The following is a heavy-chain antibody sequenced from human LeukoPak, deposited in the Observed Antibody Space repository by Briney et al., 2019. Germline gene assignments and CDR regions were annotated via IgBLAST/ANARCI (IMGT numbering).Heavy chain of an antibody. J-gene: IGHJ6*02. CDR1: GYTFTGYY. Sequence: ASVKVSCKASGYTFTGYYMHWVRQAPGQGLEWMGWINPNSGGTNYAQKFQGRVTMTRDTSISTAYVELSRLRSDDTAVYYCARDRQRYYGMDVWGQGTTVTVSS. V-gene: IGHV1-2*02. CDR2: INPNSGGT. CDR3: ARDRQRYYGMDV.